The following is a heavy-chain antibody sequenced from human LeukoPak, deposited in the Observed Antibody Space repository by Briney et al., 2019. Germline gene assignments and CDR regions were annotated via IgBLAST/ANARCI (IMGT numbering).Heavy chain of an antibody. J-gene: IGHJ4*02. D-gene: IGHD6-13*01. CDR3: ASAGYSSSWVDY. CDR2: INHSGST. CDR1: GGSFSGYY. Sequence: SETLSLTCAVYGGSFSGYYWSWIRQPPGKGLEWIGEINHSGSTNYNPSLKSRVTISVDTPKNQFSLKLSSVTAADTAVYYCASAGYSSSWVDYWGQGTLVTVSS. V-gene: IGHV4-34*01.